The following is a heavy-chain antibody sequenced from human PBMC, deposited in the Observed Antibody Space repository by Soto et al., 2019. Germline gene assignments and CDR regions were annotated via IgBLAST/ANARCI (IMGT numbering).Heavy chain of an antibody. V-gene: IGHV3-30-3*01. CDR2: ISFNGINK. Sequence: GSLRLSCAASGFPFNDYAMHWVRQTPGRGPEWLALISFNGINKYYADSVKGRFTISRDNSNNTLYLQMTTLRTEDTAVYYCARDVSGFEYFDLWGQGTLVTVSS. D-gene: IGHD3-9*01. CDR3: ARDVSGFEYFDL. J-gene: IGHJ4*02. CDR1: GFPFNDYA.